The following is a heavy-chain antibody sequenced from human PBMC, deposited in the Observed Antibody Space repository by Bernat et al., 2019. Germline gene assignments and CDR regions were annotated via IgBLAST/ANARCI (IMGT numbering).Heavy chain of an antibody. CDR1: GGSVSGYY. D-gene: IGHD6-19*01. Sequence: QVQLQESGPGLVKSSETLSLTCSVSGGSVSGYYWSWVRQPPGKGLEWIGYIYYSGTTNYNPSLKSRVTLSIDTSKNQFSLKLRSVTAADKAVNYCASRGSGWFFDYWGPGTLAIVSA. CDR3: ASRGSGWFFDY. J-gene: IGHJ4*02. V-gene: IGHV4-59*08. CDR2: IYYSGTT.